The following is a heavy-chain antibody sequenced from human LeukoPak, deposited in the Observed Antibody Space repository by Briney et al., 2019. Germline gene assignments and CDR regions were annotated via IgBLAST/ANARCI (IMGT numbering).Heavy chain of an antibody. J-gene: IGHJ2*01. D-gene: IGHD3-22*01. V-gene: IGHV4-59*08. CDR1: GGSISSYY. CDR3: ARLTYYYDSSGSDL. Sequence: PSETLSLTFTVSGGSISSYYWSWIRQPPGKGLEWIGYIYYSGTTKYNPSLKSRVTISVDTSKNQFSLKLSSVTAADTAVYYCARLTYYYDSSGSDLWGRGTLVTVSS. CDR2: IYYSGTT.